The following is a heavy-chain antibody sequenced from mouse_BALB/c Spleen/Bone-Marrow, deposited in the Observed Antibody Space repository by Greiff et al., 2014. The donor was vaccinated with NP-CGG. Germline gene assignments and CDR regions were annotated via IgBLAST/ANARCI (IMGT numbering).Heavy chain of an antibody. V-gene: IGHV5-6*01. CDR1: GFTFSSYG. CDR2: ISSGGSYT. CDR3: ARQYGNYWDYFDY. Sequence: EVKLMESGGDLVKPGGSLKLSCAASGFTFSSYGMSWVRQTPDERLEWVATISSGGSYTYYPDSVKGRFTISRDNAKNTLYLQMSSLKSEDTAMYYCARQYGNYWDYFDYWGQGTTLTVSS. J-gene: IGHJ2*01. D-gene: IGHD2-10*02.